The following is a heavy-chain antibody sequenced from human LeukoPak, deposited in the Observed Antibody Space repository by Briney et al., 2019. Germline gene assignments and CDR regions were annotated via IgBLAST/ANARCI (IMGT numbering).Heavy chain of an antibody. V-gene: IGHV3-30*03. CDR2: ISYDGSNK. CDR3: ARDGYRDRYFDY. D-gene: IGHD5-24*01. J-gene: IGHJ4*02. CDR1: GFTFSSYG. Sequence: GGSLRLSCAASGFTFSSYGMHWVRQAPGKGLEWVAVISYDGSNKYYADSVKGRFTISRDNSKNTLYLQMNSLRAEDTAVYYCARDGYRDRYFDYWGQGTLVTVSS.